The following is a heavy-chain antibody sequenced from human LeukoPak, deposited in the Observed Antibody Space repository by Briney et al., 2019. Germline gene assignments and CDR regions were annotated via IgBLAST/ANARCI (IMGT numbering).Heavy chain of an antibody. CDR2: IYYSGTT. CDR1: SASISSYY. D-gene: IGHD2-15*01. V-gene: IGHV4-59*01. J-gene: IGHJ2*01. CDR3: ARVGYCSHGSCLRLDWYFDL. Sequence: SETLSLTCTVSSASISSYYWSWIRQPPGKGLEWIGYIYYSGTTEYNPSLKSRVTISLDASRNQFSLKLSSVTAADTAVYYCARVGYCSHGSCLRLDWYFDLWGRGTLVTVSS.